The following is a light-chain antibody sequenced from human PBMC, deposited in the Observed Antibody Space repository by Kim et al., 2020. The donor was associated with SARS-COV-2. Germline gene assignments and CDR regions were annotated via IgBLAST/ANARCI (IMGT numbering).Light chain of an antibody. CDR3: AAWDDRLNGVV. CDR2: YDD. CDR1: SSNIGKNA. V-gene: IGLV1-36*01. J-gene: IGLJ2*01. Sequence: QRVTISCSGSSSNIGKNAVNWYQQLPGTAPKLLIYYDDLLPSGVSDRFSGSKSGTSASLAISGLQSEDEADYYCAAWDDRLNGVVFGGGTKLTVL.